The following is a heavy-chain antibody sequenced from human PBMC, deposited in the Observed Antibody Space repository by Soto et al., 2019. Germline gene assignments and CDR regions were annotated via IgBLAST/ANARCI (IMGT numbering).Heavy chain of an antibody. J-gene: IGHJ4*02. V-gene: IGHV1-8*01. Sequence: DSVQVSCKASGYTFTTYDIHWVRQVTGQGLEWMGWMNPYNGNTGSTQKFQGRVTMTRNTSISTVYMELTSLRSEDTAVYYCARRKERSGPHYFDDWGQGRLVTVAS. D-gene: IGHD6-25*01. CDR1: GYTFTTYD. CDR3: ARRKERSGPHYFDD. CDR2: MNPYNGNT.